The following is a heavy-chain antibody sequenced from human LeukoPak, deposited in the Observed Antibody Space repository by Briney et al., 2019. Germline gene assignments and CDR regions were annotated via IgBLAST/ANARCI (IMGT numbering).Heavy chain of an antibody. CDR2: ISYSGST. Sequence: SETLSLTCTVSGGSISDAAYCWSWIRQHPGKGLESIGYISYSGSTYYNPSLKSRVTISVDTSKNQFSLKLRSVTAADTAVHYCAAIVVVTAAIDYWGQGILVTVSS. V-gene: IGHV4-31*03. CDR1: GGSISDAAYC. CDR3: AAIVVVTAAIDY. D-gene: IGHD2-2*01. J-gene: IGHJ4*02.